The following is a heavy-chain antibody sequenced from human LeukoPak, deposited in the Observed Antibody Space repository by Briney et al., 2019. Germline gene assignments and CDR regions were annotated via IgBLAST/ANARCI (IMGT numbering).Heavy chain of an antibody. CDR1: GGSVSGGSYH. CDR3: ARSRGLYYDSSGYSRNFDY. J-gene: IGHJ4*02. CDR2: IYSDGTT. D-gene: IGHD3-22*01. Sequence: PSQTLSLTCSVSGGSVSGGSYHWTWIRQPAGKGLEWIGRIYSDGTTNYNPSLKSRVTMSADTSKNQFSLKLSSVTAADTAVYYCARSRGLYYDSSGYSRNFDYWGQGTLVTVSS. V-gene: IGHV4-61*02.